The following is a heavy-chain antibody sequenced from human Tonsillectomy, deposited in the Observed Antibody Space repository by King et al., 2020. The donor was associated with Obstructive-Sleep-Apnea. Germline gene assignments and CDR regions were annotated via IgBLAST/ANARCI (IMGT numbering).Heavy chain of an antibody. CDR3: ATLIQEHHYYDSLWGVDV. CDR2: IDPSDSYT. CDR1: GYSFTSYY. Sequence: DVQLVESGAEVKKPGESLRISCKGSGYSFTSYYISWVRQMPGKGLEWMGRIDPSDSYTNYSPSFQGHVTISADKSSSTAYLQWSSLKASDTAMYYCATLIQEHHYYDSLWGVDVWGQGTTVTVSS. V-gene: IGHV5-10-1*03. J-gene: IGHJ6*02. D-gene: IGHD3-22*01.